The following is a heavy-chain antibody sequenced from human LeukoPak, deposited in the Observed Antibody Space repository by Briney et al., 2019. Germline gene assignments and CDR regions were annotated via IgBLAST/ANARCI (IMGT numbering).Heavy chain of an antibody. J-gene: IGHJ4*02. CDR2: ISSSSSYI. CDR1: GFTFSSYS. CDR3: ARDRGSYSSFDY. D-gene: IGHD1-26*01. V-gene: IGHV3-21*06. Sequence: GRSLRLSCAASGFTFSSYSMNWVRQAPGKGLEWVSSISSSSSYIYYADSVKGRFTISRDNAKNSLYLQMNSLRAEDTAVYYCARDRGSYSSFDYWGQGTLVTVSS.